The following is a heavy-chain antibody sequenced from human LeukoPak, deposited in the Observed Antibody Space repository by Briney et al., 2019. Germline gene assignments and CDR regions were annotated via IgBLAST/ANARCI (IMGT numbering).Heavy chain of an antibody. Sequence: SETLSLTCDVSGGSFSGYFWSWIGQPPGKRLEWIGYIFNTGNTNYNPSLASRVTMSVDTSRAQFFLRLSPVTAADTAVYYCASRPADTTWYGVFDYWSQGTLVTVSS. CDR3: ASRPADTTWYGVFDY. V-gene: IGHV4-59*01. CDR2: IFNTGNT. CDR1: GGSFSGYF. J-gene: IGHJ4*02. D-gene: IGHD3-10*01.